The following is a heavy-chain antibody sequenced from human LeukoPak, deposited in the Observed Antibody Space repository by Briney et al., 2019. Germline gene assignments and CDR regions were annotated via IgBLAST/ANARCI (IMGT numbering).Heavy chain of an antibody. CDR3: ARVNHSGYFDY. CDR1: GFSFSSYA. J-gene: IGHJ4*02. Sequence: GGALRLSCAAAGFSFSSYAMRWVRHAPGKGLEYVSAISSNGGSTYYANSVKGRFTISRDNSKNTLYLQMGSLRAEDMAVYYCARVNHSGYFDYWGQGTLVTVSS. CDR2: ISSNGGST. V-gene: IGHV3-64*01. D-gene: IGHD1-14*01.